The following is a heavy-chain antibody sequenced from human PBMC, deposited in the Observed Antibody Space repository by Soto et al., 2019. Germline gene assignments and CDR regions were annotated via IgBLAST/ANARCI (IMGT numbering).Heavy chain of an antibody. CDR3: TNANRYCRCANCFTFEY. V-gene: IGHV3-23*01. CDR1: GFTFSNYA. D-gene: IGHD2-15*01. Sequence: EVQLLESGGGLLQPGGYLRPSCTASGFTFSNYAMSWVRQAPGKGLAWVSTFSSGGGGTYYADSVKGRFTISRDNSKNTLSLQMNSLRAEDTAVDYCTNANRYCRCANCFTFEYWGLGTLFTVSS. J-gene: IGHJ4*02. CDR2: FSSGGGGT.